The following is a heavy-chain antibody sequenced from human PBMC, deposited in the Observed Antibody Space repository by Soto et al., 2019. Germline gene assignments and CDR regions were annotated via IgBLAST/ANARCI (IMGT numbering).Heavy chain of an antibody. CDR2: IYYSGST. D-gene: IGHD5-12*01. CDR1: GGSISSSSYY. CDR3: ASGGYSGYAI. V-gene: IGHV4-39*01. Sequence: PSETLSLTCTVSGGSISSSSYYWGWIRQPPGKGLEWIGSIYYSGSTYYNPSLKSRVTISVDTSKNQFSLKLSSVTAADTAVYHCASGGYSGYAIWGQGTMVTVSS. J-gene: IGHJ3*02.